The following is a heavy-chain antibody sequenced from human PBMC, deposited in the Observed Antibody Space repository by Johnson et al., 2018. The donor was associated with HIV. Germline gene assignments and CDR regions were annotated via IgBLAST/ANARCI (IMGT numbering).Heavy chain of an antibody. CDR3: AKDSDTYYYGSGDAFDI. Sequence: VQLVESGGVMVQPGGSLRLSCAGSGFSFDDYAMHWVRQGPGKGLECVSLISWDGGDTYYADSVKGRFTISRDNSKKSLYLQMNSLGPEDTALYFCAKDSDTYYYGSGDAFDIWGQGTMVSVSS. J-gene: IGHJ3*02. V-gene: IGHV3-43D*03. CDR2: ISWDGGDT. D-gene: IGHD3-10*01. CDR1: GFSFDDYA.